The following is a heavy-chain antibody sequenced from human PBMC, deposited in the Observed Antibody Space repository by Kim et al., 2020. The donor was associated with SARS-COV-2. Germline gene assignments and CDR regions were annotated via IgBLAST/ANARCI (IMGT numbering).Heavy chain of an antibody. CDR3: ARMGDFWSGYYMFDY. Sequence: HKFQGRVTMTRDTSTSTAYMELSRLRSDDTAVYYCARMGDFWSGYYMFDYWGQGTLVTVSS. J-gene: IGHJ4*02. V-gene: IGHV1-2*07. D-gene: IGHD3-3*01.